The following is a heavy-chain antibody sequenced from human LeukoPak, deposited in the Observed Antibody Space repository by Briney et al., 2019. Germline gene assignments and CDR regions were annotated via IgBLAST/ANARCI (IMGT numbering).Heavy chain of an antibody. CDR1: GFTFRSYG. Sequence: GGSLRLSCAASGFTFRSYGMHWVRQAPGKGLEWVAVISFDGSNKYYGDAVRGRFTISRDNSKNTLYLQLNSLRAEDTAIYYCAKESPTYREFDYWGQGTLVTVSS. J-gene: IGHJ4*02. CDR2: ISFDGSNK. V-gene: IGHV3-30*18. CDR3: AKESPTYREFDY. D-gene: IGHD2/OR15-2a*01.